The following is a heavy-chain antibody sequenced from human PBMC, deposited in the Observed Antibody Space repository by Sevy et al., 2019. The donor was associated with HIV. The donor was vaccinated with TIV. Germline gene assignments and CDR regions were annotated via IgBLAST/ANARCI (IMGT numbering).Heavy chain of an antibody. CDR2: IIPIFGTA. CDR3: ARDRRELLPYYYYGMDV. V-gene: IGHV1-69*13. CDR1: GGTFSSYA. D-gene: IGHD1-26*01. Sequence: ASVKVSCKASGGTFSSYAISWVRQAPGQGLEWMGGIIPIFGTANYAQKFQGRVTITADESTSTAYMELSSLRSEDTAVYYCARDRRELLPYYYYGMDVWGQRTTVTVSS. J-gene: IGHJ6*02.